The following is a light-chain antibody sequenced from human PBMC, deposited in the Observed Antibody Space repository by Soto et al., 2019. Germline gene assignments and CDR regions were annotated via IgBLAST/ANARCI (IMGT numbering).Light chain of an antibody. CDR1: SGHSSYI. CDR3: ETWDFNTRV. V-gene: IGLV4-60*02. Sequence: QSVLTQSSSASASLVSSVKLTCTLSSGHSSYIIAWHQQQPGKAPRYLMKLEGSGSYNKGSGVPDRFSGSSSGADRYLTISNLQFEDEADYYCETWDFNTRVFGGGTQLTVL. CDR2: LEGSGSY. J-gene: IGLJ3*02.